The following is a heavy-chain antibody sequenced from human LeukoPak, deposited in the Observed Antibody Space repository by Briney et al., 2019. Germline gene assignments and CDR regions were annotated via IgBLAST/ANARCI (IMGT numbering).Heavy chain of an antibody. Sequence: GGSLRLSCAASGFTVSSTYMSWVRQAPGKGLEWVSVIYNGGNKYYIDSVKGRLTISRDTSKNTLYLQMNSLRAEDTAVYYCASRHCSGGGCYFAGADPFDYWGQGTLVTVSS. CDR2: IYNGGNK. V-gene: IGHV3-53*01. J-gene: IGHJ4*02. CDR3: ASRHCSGGGCYFAGADPFDY. D-gene: IGHD2-15*01. CDR1: GFTVSSTY.